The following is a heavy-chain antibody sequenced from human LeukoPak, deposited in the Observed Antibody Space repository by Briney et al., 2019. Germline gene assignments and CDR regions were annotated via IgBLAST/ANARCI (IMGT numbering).Heavy chain of an antibody. V-gene: IGHV4-59*01. D-gene: IGHD3-10*01. Sequence: SETLSLTCTVSGGSISSYYWSWIRQPPGRGLEWIGYIYYSGSTNYNPSLKSRVTISVDTSKNQFSLKLSSVTAADTAVYYCARAFYGSGRGYAFEIWGQGTMVTVSS. CDR2: IYYSGST. CDR3: ARAFYGSGRGYAFEI. CDR1: GGSISSYY. J-gene: IGHJ3*02.